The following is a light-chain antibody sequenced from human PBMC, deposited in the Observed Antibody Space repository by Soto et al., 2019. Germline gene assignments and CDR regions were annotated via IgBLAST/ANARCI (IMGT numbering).Light chain of an antibody. CDR2: GNR. J-gene: IGLJ3*02. V-gene: IGLV1-40*01. Sequence: QAVVTQPPSVSGAPGQRVTISCTGNNSNLGAGYDVHWYQQLPGAAPKLVVFGNRNRPSGVPERFSGSKSGTSASLAITGLQAEDEADYYCQAYDYSLTAFVFGGGTTLTVL. CDR1: NSNLGAGYD. CDR3: QAYDYSLTAFV.